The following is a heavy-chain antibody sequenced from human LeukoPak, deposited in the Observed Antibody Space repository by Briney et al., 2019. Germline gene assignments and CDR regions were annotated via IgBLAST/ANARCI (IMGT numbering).Heavy chain of an antibody. Sequence: SETLSITCTVSGGSISSYYWTWIRKPPGKGLEWIGYIYYSGSTNYNPSLKSRVTISVDTSKNQFSLKLSSVTAADTAVYYCARDARKYSSSWYFDLWGRGTLVTVSS. D-gene: IGHD6-13*01. CDR3: ARDARKYSSSWYFDL. J-gene: IGHJ2*01. V-gene: IGHV4-59*01. CDR1: GGSISSYY. CDR2: IYYSGST.